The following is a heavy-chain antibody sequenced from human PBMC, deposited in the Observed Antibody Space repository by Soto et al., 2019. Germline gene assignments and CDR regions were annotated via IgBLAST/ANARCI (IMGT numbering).Heavy chain of an antibody. CDR3: ASSSRRYYYDSRTHFYYYGMDV. CDR2: IIPIFGTA. D-gene: IGHD3-22*01. Sequence: SVKVSCKASGGTFSSYAISWVRQAPGQGLEWMGGIIPIFGTANYAQKFQGRVTITADKSTSTAYMELSSLRSEDTAVYYCASSSRRYYYDSRTHFYYYGMDVWGQGTTVTVSS. CDR1: GGTFSSYA. J-gene: IGHJ6*02. V-gene: IGHV1-69*06.